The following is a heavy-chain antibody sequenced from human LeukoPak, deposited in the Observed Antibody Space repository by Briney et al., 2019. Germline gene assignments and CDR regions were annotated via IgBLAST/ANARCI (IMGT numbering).Heavy chain of an antibody. V-gene: IGHV1-69*04. J-gene: IGHJ3*02. CDR3: ARDQKGYSGYGPDAFDI. CDR2: INPILGIA. CDR1: GGTFSSYA. Sequence: ASVKVSCKASGGTFSSYAISWVRQAPGQGLEWMGRINPILGIANYAQKFQGRVTITADKSTSTAYMELSSLRSEDTAVYYCARDQKGYSGYGPDAFDIWGQGTMVTVSS. D-gene: IGHD5-12*01.